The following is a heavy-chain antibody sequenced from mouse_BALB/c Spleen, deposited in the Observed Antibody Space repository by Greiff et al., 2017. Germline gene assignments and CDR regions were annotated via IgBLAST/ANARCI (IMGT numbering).Heavy chain of an antibody. CDR3: TRWLLNYAMDY. J-gene: IGHJ4*01. V-gene: IGHV1-5*01. Sequence: VQLQQSGTVLARPGASVKMSCKASGYSFTSYWMHWVKQRPGQCLEWIGAIYPGNSDTSYNQKFKGKAKLTAVTSASTAYMELSSLTNEDSAVYYCTRWLLNYAMDYWGQGTSVTVSS. D-gene: IGHD2-3*01. CDR1: GYSFTSYW. CDR2: IYPGNSDT.